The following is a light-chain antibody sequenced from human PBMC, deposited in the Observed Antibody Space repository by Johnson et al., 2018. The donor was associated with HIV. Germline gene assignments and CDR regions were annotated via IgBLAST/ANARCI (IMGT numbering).Light chain of an antibody. J-gene: IGLJ1*01. V-gene: IGLV1-51*02. CDR1: SSNIGNNY. Sequence: QSVLTQSPSVSAAPGQKVTISCSGSSSNIGNNYVSWYQQLPGTAPKLLMYEDNKRPSGIPDRFSGSKSGTSATLGITGVQTGDEADYYCGTWDNSLSNGGVFGTGTKVSFL. CDR2: EDN. CDR3: GTWDNSLSNGGV.